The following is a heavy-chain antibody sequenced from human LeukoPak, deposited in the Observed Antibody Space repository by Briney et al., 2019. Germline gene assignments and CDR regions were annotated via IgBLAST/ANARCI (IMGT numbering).Heavy chain of an antibody. CDR1: GFTFSSYA. J-gene: IGHJ4*02. CDR2: ITYDGSNK. V-gene: IGHV3-30-3*01. D-gene: IGHD4-11*01. Sequence: GGSLRLSCAASGFTFSSYAMHWVRQAPGKGLEWVAVITYDGSNKYYADSVKGRFTISRDNSKNTLYLQMNSLRAEDTAVYYCASAYSNCGYYFDYWGQGTLVTVSS. CDR3: ASAYSNCGYYFDY.